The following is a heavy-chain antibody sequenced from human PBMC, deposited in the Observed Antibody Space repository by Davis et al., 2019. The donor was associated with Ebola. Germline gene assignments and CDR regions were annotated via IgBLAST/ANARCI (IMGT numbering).Heavy chain of an antibody. D-gene: IGHD3-16*01. CDR1: GFTFDDYG. Sequence: GESLKISCAASGFTFDDYGMSWVRQAPGKGLEWVSGINWNGGSTGYADSVKGRFTISRDNAKNSLYLQMNSLRAEDTAVYYCASEPYTGEGDYWGQGTLVTVSS. J-gene: IGHJ4*02. V-gene: IGHV3-20*04. CDR2: INWNGGST. CDR3: ASEPYTGEGDY.